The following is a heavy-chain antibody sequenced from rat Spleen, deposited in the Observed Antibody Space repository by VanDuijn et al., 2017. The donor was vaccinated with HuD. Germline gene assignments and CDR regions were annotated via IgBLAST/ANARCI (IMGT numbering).Heavy chain of an antibody. CDR1: GFTFSDSV. J-gene: IGHJ2*01. D-gene: IGHD1-6*01. Sequence: EVQLVESGGDLVQPGRSLKLSCAASGFTFSDSVMAWVRQTPTKGLEWVASIGTGGVNTYYRASVKGRFTISRDNDKSTLHLQMDSLRSEDTATYYCTTWDYYDNRFDYWGQGVMVTVSS. V-gene: IGHV5-27*01. CDR3: TTWDYYDNRFDY. CDR2: IGTGGVNT.